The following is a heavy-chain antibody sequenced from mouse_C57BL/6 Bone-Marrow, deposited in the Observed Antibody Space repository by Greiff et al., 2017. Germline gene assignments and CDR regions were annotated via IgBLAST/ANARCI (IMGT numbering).Heavy chain of an antibody. CDR1: GYTFTSYW. V-gene: IGHV1-64*01. D-gene: IGHD1-1*01. J-gene: IGHJ3*01. Sequence: QVQLQQSGAELVKPGASVKLSCKASGYTFTSYWMHWVKQRPGQGLEWIGMIHPNSGSTNYNEKFKSKATLTVDKSSSTAYMQLSSLTSEYSAVYYCARGRGLQRDWFAYWGPGTLVTVAA. CDR3: ARGRGLQRDWFAY. CDR2: IHPNSGST.